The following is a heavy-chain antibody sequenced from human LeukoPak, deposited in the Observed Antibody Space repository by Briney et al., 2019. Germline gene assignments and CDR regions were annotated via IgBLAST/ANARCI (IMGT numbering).Heavy chain of an antibody. CDR1: GFTFSSYA. CDR3: VKAGYSYGGYYFDY. D-gene: IGHD5-18*01. Sequence: GGSLRLSCPASGFTFSSYAMHWVRQAPGKGLEYVSAISSNGGSTYYADSVKGRFTISRDNSKNTLYLQMSSLRAEDTAVYYCVKAGYSYGGYYFDYWGQGTLVTVSS. J-gene: IGHJ4*02. V-gene: IGHV3-64D*06. CDR2: ISSNGGST.